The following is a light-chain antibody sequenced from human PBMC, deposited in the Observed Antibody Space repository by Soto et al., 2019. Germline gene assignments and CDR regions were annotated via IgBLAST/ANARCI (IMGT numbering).Light chain of an antibody. CDR2: GAS. CDR3: QQYNNWPPWT. V-gene: IGKV3-15*01. J-gene: IGKJ1*01. Sequence: EIVITQSPATLSVSPGDRATLACRASQSVASNLAWYQQKPGQGPRLLIYGASTRATGVPARFSGSGSGTDFTLTISSLQSEDFAVYYCQQYNNWPPWTFGQGTKMEIK. CDR1: QSVASN.